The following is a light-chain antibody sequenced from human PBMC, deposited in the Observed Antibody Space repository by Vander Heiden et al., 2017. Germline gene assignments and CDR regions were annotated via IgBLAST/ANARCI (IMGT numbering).Light chain of an antibody. CDR3: LQSFTLWT. V-gene: IGKV1-39*01. CDR2: GAS. CDR1: QSISTF. J-gene: IGKJ1*01. Sequence: DIQMTQSPSSLSASVGDRVTISCRASQSISTFLNWYQQKPGKAPRLLIYGASTWQSGVPSRFSGSGSGTGFTLTISSLQPEDFATYYCLQSFTLWTFGQGTKVEIK.